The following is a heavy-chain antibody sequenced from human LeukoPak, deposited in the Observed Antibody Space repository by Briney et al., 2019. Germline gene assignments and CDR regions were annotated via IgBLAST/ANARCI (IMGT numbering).Heavy chain of an antibody. CDR1: GYTFTRYV. CDR3: ARRGRYSSSWYVDYMDV. D-gene: IGHD6-13*01. J-gene: IGHJ6*03. V-gene: IGHV1-3*03. CDR2: INVGNGKT. Sequence: ASVKVSCKASGYTFTRYVMHWVRQAPGQRLEWMGWINVGNGKTKYSQEFQGRVTMTRDMSTSTVYMELSSLRSEDTAVYYCARRGRYSSSWYVDYMDVWGKGTTVTVSS.